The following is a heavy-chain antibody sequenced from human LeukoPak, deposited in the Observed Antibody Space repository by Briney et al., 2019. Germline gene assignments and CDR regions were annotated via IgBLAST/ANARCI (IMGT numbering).Heavy chain of an antibody. CDR2: ISGSGGST. D-gene: IGHD6-13*01. CDR1: GFTFSNYA. J-gene: IGHJ5*02. V-gene: IGHV3-23*01. CDR3: AKGQIPAAATYNWFDP. Sequence: GGSLRLSCAASGFTFSNYAMSWVRQAPGKGLEWVSSISGSGGSTYYTDSVKGRFIISRDNSQKILYLRMRSLRVEDTAIYYCAKGQIPAAATYNWFDPWGQGTLVTVSS.